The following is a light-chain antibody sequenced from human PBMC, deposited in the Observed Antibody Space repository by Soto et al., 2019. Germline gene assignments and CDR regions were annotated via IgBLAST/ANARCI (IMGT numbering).Light chain of an antibody. V-gene: IGKV3-20*01. CDR3: QQYGSPPPYT. CDR2: AAS. Sequence: ENVLTQSPVTLSLSPGERATLSCRASQSVTSNKVAWFQQKPGQAPRLLIRAASSRATGIPARFSGSGSATDFTLTISRLEPEDFAVYYCQQYGSPPPYTFGQGTKLEIK. CDR1: QSVTSNK. J-gene: IGKJ2*01.